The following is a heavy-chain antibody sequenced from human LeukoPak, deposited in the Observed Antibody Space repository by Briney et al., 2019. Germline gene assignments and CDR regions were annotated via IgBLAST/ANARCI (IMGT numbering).Heavy chain of an antibody. Sequence: PGRSLRLSCAASGFTFSSYGMHWVRQAPGKGLEWVAIISYDGSNKYYADSVKGRFTISRDNSKNTLYLQMNSLRAEDTAVYYCAGHYDYVWGSYRPHDAFDIWGQGTMVTVSS. J-gene: IGHJ3*02. D-gene: IGHD3-16*02. CDR1: GFTFSSYG. V-gene: IGHV3-30*03. CDR2: ISYDGSNK. CDR3: AGHYDYVWGSYRPHDAFDI.